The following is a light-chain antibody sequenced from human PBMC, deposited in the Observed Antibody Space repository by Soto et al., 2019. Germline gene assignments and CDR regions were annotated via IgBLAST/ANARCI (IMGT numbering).Light chain of an antibody. V-gene: IGKV1-5*03. CDR3: QHYNSYSEA. Sequence: DIQMTQSPSTLSASVGDRVTITCRASQSISSWLAWYQQKKGKAPKILIYKASTLKSGVPSRFSGSGSGTEFTLTISSLQPDDFETYYCQHYNSYSEAFGQGTKVDIK. J-gene: IGKJ1*01. CDR2: KAS. CDR1: QSISSW.